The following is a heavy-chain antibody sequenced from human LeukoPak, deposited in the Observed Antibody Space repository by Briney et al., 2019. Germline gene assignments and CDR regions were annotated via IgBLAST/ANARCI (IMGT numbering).Heavy chain of an antibody. CDR2: IFYNGHT. CDR3: PRGLDPPRGTWFDP. D-gene: IGHD3-16*01. J-gene: IGHJ5*02. V-gene: IGHV4-59*02. CDR1: AGSVSAYY. Sequence: SETLSLTCTVSAGSVSAYYWSWIRQRPGRGFESIGYIFYNGHTKYNPSLSSRVTISINTSKNQFSLKLSSVTAADTAFFFCPRGLDPPRGTWFDPWAQGILVTASS.